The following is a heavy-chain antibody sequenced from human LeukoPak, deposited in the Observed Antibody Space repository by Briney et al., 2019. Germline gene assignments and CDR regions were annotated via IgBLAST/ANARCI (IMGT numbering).Heavy chain of an antibody. V-gene: IGHV3-21*01. CDR2: ISSSSSYI. D-gene: IGHD5-12*01. CDR3: ARDTRGNSGYDSCFDY. Sequence: GGSLRPSCAASGFTFSSYSMNWVRQAPGKGLEWVSSISSSSSYIYYADSVKGRFTISRDNAKNSLYLQMNSLRAEDTAVYYCARDTRGNSGYDSCFDYWGQGTLVTVSS. J-gene: IGHJ4*02. CDR1: GFTFSSYS.